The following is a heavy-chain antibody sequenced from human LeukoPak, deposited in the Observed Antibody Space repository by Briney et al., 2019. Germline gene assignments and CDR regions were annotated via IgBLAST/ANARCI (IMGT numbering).Heavy chain of an antibody. CDR1: GFTFSSYW. CDR2: INSDGSST. D-gene: IGHD4-23*01. V-gene: IGHV3-74*01. CDR3: ARDLTVVTGASLFDY. Sequence: GGSLRLSCAASGFTFSSYWTHWVRQAPGKGLVWVSRINSDGSSTSYADSVKGRFTISRDNAKSTLYLQMNSLRAEDTAVYYCARDLTVVTGASLFDYWGQGALVTVSS. J-gene: IGHJ4*02.